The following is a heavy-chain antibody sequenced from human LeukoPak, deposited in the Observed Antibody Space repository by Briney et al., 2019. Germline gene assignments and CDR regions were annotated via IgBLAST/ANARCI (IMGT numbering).Heavy chain of an antibody. Sequence: GGSLRLSCAASGFTFSFFWMNWVRQSPGKGLEWVSYITGDGREKYYVDSVKGRFTISRDNAKNSLSLQLNSLRAEDTAVYYCARAYYYDSGNYYNPTSSFDYWGEGTLVSVSS. CDR2: ITGDGREK. D-gene: IGHD3-10*01. CDR1: GFTFSFFW. J-gene: IGHJ4*02. CDR3: ARAYYYDSGNYYNPTSSFDY. V-gene: IGHV3-7*04.